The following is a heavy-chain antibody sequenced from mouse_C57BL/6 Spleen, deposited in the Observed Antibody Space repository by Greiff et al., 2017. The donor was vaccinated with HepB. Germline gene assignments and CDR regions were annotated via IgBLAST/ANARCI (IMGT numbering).Heavy chain of an antibody. CDR3: ARRHGNYFYYFDY. D-gene: IGHD2-1*01. CDR2: IRNKANGYTT. J-gene: IGHJ2*01. Sequence: DVKLVESGGGLVQPGGSLSLSCAASGFTFTDYYMSWVRQPPGKALEWLGFIRNKANGYTTEYSASVKGRFTISRDNSQSILYLQMNALRAEDSATYYCARRHGNYFYYFDYWGQGTTLTVSS. V-gene: IGHV7-3*01. CDR1: GFTFTDYY.